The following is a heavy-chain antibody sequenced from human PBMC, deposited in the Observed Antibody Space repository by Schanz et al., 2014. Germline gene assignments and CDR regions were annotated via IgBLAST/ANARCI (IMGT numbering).Heavy chain of an antibody. D-gene: IGHD4-17*01. V-gene: IGHV3-33*01. Sequence: QVQLVESGAGVVQPGRSLRLSCAASGFTFSRYGMHWVRQAPGKGLEWVAATRYDGNNKYYVDSVKGRFTISRDNSKNTLYLQVNSLRAEDTAVYYCVRDLGGDQTDYWGQGTLVTVSS. CDR1: GFTFSRYG. CDR2: TRYDGNNK. J-gene: IGHJ4*02. CDR3: VRDLGGDQTDY.